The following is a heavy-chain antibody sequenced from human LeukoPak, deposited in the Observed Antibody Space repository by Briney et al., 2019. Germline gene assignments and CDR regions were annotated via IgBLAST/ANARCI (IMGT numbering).Heavy chain of an antibody. V-gene: IGHV1-69*13. D-gene: IGHD6-13*01. CDR3: AGLPGGIAAAGTLYFDY. CDR2: IIPLFATA. CDR1: VGTSSSYA. J-gene: IGHJ4*02. Sequence: ASLKISCKTPVGTSSSYAISCGRQAPVQGLEWMGGIIPLFATANSAQKFQGRVTITADESTSTPSTELSRLRSEDTAVYYCAGLPGGIAAAGTLYFDYWGQGTLVTVSS.